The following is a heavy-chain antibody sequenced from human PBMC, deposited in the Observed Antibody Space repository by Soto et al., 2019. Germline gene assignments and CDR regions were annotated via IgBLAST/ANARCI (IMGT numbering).Heavy chain of an antibody. J-gene: IGHJ4*02. CDR3: ARAVDAAMDPLDF. V-gene: IGHV3-30-3*01. D-gene: IGHD5-18*01. Sequence: PGGSLRLSCAASGFDFRKYAMHWVRQSPGKGPEWVAITSDDGDIQYYADSVKGRFTISRDNSKNTLYPQMTTLRSEDAAVYFCARAVDAAMDPLDFWGQGIQVTVSS. CDR1: GFDFRKYA. CDR2: TSDDGDIQ.